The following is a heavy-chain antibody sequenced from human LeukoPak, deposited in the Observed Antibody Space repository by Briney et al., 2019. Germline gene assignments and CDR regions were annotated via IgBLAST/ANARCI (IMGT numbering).Heavy chain of an antibody. CDR1: GFTFSNYG. Sequence: PGGSLRLSCAASGFTFSNYGMHWVRQAPGKGLEWVALISYDGNNKYYSDSMKGRFTISRDNSKNTVYLQMNSLRAEDTAVYYCAKHLREDIVVVVAASDHFDYWGQGTLVTVSS. J-gene: IGHJ4*02. CDR3: AKHLREDIVVVVAASDHFDY. CDR2: ISYDGNNK. D-gene: IGHD2-15*01. V-gene: IGHV3-30*18.